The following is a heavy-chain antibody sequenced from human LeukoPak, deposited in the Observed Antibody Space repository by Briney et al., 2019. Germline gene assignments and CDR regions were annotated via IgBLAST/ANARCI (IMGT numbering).Heavy chain of an antibody. D-gene: IGHD6-19*01. CDR1: GFTFNIYE. Sequence: GGSLILSCAASGFTFNIYEMNWVRQAPGKGPEWISYISSSGRSIYYADSVKGRFTISRDNAKNSLYLQMNSLRAEDTAVYHCARDKGTGWYFLYWGQGTLVTVSS. J-gene: IGHJ4*02. CDR3: ARDKGTGWYFLY. V-gene: IGHV3-48*03. CDR2: ISSSGRSI.